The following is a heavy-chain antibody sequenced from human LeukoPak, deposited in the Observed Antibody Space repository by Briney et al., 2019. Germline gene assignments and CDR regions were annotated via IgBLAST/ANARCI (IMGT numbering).Heavy chain of an antibody. V-gene: IGHV1-2*02. J-gene: IGHJ3*02. D-gene: IGHD3-3*01. Sequence: GASVKVSCKASGYTFTSYYMHWVRQAPGQGLEWMGWINPNSGGTNYAQKFRGRVTMTRDTSISTAYMELSRLRSDDTAVYYCARGEYYDFWSGYYGERAFDIWGQGTMVTVSS. CDR3: ARGEYYDFWSGYYGERAFDI. CDR1: GYTFTSYY. CDR2: INPNSGGT.